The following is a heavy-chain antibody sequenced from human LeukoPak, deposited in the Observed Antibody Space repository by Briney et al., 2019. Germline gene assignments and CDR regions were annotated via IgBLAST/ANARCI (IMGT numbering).Heavy chain of an antibody. CDR3: ARVVQSTDSSGFYLPEYFQH. CDR1: GGSISSGGYS. D-gene: IGHD3-22*01. Sequence: SETLSLTCAVSGGSISSGGYSWSWIRQPPGKGLEWIGSIYHSGSTYYNPSLKSRVTISVDTSKNQFSLKLRSVTAADTAVYYCARVVQSTDSSGFYLPEYFQHWGQGTLVTVSS. J-gene: IGHJ1*01. V-gene: IGHV4-30-2*03. CDR2: IYHSGST.